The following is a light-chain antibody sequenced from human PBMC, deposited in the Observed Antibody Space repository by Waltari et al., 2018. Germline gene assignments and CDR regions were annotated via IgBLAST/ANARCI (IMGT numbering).Light chain of an antibody. CDR2: STY. CDR3: QQYDGIVVT. J-gene: IGKJ4*01. Sequence: EIVLTQSPGTLSLSPGDRATLSCRPRQTVSTIALSWYQQKPGQAPRVLIYSTYNRATGIPDRFSGSGSGTDFTLTINRLAPEDFAMYYCQQYDGIVVTFGGGTKVEI. V-gene: IGKV3-20*01. CDR1: QTVSTIA.